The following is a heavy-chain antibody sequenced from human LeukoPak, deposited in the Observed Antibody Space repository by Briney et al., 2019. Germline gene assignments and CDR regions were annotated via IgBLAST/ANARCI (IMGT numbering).Heavy chain of an antibody. CDR3: ARDPMIVGAFDI. J-gene: IGHJ3*02. CDR2: IYYSGST. V-gene: IGHV4-59*01. CDR1: GGSISSYY. Sequence: SETLSLTCTVPGGSISSYYWSWIRQPPGKGLEWIGYIYYSGSTNYNPSLKSRVTISVDTSKNQFSLKLSSVTAADTAVYYCARDPMIVGAFDIWGQGTMVTVSS. D-gene: IGHD3-22*01.